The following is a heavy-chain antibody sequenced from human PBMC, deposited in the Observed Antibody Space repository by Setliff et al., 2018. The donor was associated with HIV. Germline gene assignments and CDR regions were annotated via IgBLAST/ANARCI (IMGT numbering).Heavy chain of an antibody. CDR2: IIPLFNKS. CDR1: GGNFSTYG. V-gene: IGHV1-69*13. D-gene: IGHD2-15*01. Sequence: ASVKVSCKASGGNFSTYGISWVRQAPGQGLEWMGGIIPLFNKSNNAQKFQVRVTITADESTSTAYMELKSLRSEDSAVYYCARDRFCSRGSCYEPNWFDPWGQGTLVTV. CDR3: ARDRFCSRGSCYEPNWFDP. J-gene: IGHJ5*02.